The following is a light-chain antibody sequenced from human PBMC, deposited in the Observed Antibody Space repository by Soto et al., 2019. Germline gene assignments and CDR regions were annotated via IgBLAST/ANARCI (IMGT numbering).Light chain of an antibody. CDR2: DVS. V-gene: IGLV2-14*01. J-gene: IGLJ2*01. CDR3: SSYTSSSTPHVV. CDR1: RSDVGGYNY. Sequence: QSALTQPASVSGSPGQSITISCTGTRSDVGGYNYVSWYQQHPGKAPKLMIYDVSNRPSGVSNRFSGSKSGNTASLTISGLKAEDEDDYYCSSYTSSSTPHVVFGGGTKLTVL.